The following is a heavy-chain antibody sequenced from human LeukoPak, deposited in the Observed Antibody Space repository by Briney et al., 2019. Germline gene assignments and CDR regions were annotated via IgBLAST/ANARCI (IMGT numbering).Heavy chain of an antibody. J-gene: IGHJ4*02. CDR2: ITDRGGDT. CDR3: AKGKRGNYDY. CDR1: GFTFSNYA. Sequence: GGSLRLSCAASGFTFSNYAMTWVRQAPGKGLERVSSITDRGGDTYYADSVKGRFTISRDNSKNTLYLQMNSLRAEDTAVYYCAKGKRGNYDYWGQGTLVTVSS. V-gene: IGHV3-23*01. D-gene: IGHD1-26*01.